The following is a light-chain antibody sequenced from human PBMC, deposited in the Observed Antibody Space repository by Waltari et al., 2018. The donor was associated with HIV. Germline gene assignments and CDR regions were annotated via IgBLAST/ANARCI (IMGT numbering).Light chain of an antibody. CDR2: SNH. J-gene: IGLJ3*02. CDR1: NSNIGSNT. CDR3: AAWDDSLSWV. Sequence: QSVLTQPPSASGTPGQGVSISCSGSNSNIGSNTVNWYRQLPGTAPKLRNYSNHQRPSALPDRFSGSKSGTSASLAISGLQSEDEADYYCAAWDDSLSWVFGRGTKLTVL. V-gene: IGLV1-44*01.